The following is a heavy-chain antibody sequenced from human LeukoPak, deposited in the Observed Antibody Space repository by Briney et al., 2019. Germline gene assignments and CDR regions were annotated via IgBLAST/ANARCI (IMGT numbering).Heavy chain of an antibody. Sequence: ASVKVSCKVSGYTLTELSMHWVRQAPGKGLEWMGGFDPEDGETIYAQKLQGRVTMTTDTSTSTAYMELRSLRSDDTAVYYCARTLGDTLLDYWGQGTLVTVSS. CDR3: ARTLGDTLLDY. D-gene: IGHD1-14*01. J-gene: IGHJ4*02. V-gene: IGHV1-24*01. CDR2: FDPEDGET. CDR1: GYTLTELS.